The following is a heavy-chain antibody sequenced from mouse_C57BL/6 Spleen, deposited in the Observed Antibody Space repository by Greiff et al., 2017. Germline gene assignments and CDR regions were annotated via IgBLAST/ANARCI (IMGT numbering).Heavy chain of an antibody. CDR3: ARFITTVVATRYFDV. CDR1: GYTFTSYW. V-gene: IGHV1-72*01. J-gene: IGHJ1*03. D-gene: IGHD1-1*01. CDR2: IDPNSGGT. Sequence: QVQLQQPGAELVKPGASVKLSCKASGYTFTSYWMHWVKQRPGRGLEWIGRIDPNSGGTKYNEKFKSKATLTVDQPSSTAYMQLSSLTSEDSAVYYCARFITTVVATRYFDVWGTGTTVTVSS.